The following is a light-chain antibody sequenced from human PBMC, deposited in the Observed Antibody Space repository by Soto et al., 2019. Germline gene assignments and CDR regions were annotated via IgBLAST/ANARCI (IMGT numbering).Light chain of an antibody. J-gene: IGKJ3*01. V-gene: IGKV3-11*01. CDR3: QQRSDWPPIT. CDR1: QSVSSY. Sequence: EIVLTQSPATLSLSPGERATLACRASQSVSSYLAWYQQKPGQAPRLLIYDASNLADGIPARFSGSGSGTDFTLTISSLEPEDFAVYYCQQRSDWPPITFGPGTKVDIK. CDR2: DAS.